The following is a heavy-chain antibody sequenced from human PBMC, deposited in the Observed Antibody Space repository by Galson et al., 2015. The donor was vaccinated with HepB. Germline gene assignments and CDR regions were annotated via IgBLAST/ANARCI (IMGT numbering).Heavy chain of an antibody. D-gene: IGHD2-2*01. CDR2: ISGSGGST. V-gene: IGHV3-23*01. CDR1: GFTFSSYA. Sequence: SLRLSCAASGFTFSSYAMSWVRQAPGKGLEWVSAISGSGGSTYYADSVKGRFTISRDNAKNSLYLQMNSLRAEDTAVYYCARGRGGYCSSTSCSGAFDIWGQGTMVTVSS. CDR3: ARGRGGYCSSTSCSGAFDI. J-gene: IGHJ3*02.